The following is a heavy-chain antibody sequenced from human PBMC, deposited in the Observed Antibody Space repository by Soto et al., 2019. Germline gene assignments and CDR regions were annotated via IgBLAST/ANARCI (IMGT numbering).Heavy chain of an antibody. CDR3: AKEWVIVGSGWPNWYFDL. CDR1: GFTFSSYA. D-gene: IGHD6-19*01. J-gene: IGHJ2*01. V-gene: IGHV3-23*01. CDR2: ISGGGGST. Sequence: EVQLLESGGGLVQPGGSLRLSCAASGFTFSSYAMSWVRQAPGKGLEWVSAISGGGGSTYYADSVKGRFTISRDNSKNTSYMKMNRLRAGDTAVYYCAKEWVIVGSGWPNWYFDLWGRGTLVTVSS.